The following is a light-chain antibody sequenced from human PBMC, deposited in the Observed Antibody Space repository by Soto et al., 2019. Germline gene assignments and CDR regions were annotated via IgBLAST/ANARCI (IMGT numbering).Light chain of an antibody. J-gene: IGKJ5*01. V-gene: IGKV3-20*01. Sequence: ETVLTQSPGTLSLSPGERATLSCRASQSVDRSYLAWYQQKPGQAPRLLVYGASGRAAGIPDRFSGSGSGTDFTLTISRLEPEDFAVYYCQLYGISPHFGQGTRLEIK. CDR3: QLYGISPH. CDR1: QSVDRSY. CDR2: GAS.